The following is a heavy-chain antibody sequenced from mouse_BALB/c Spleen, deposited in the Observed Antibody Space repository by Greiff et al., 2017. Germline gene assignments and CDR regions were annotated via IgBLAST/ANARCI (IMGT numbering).Heavy chain of an antibody. Sequence: EVMLVESGGGLVQPGGSMKLSCVASGFTFSNYWMNWVRQSPEKGLEWVAEIRLKSNNYATHYAESVKGRFTISRDDSKSSVYLQMNNLRAEDTGIYYCTRDYGGYYWGQGTTLTVSS. J-gene: IGHJ2*01. CDR1: GFTFSNYW. D-gene: IGHD1-1*01. V-gene: IGHV6-6*02. CDR2: IRLKSNNYAT. CDR3: TRDYGGYY.